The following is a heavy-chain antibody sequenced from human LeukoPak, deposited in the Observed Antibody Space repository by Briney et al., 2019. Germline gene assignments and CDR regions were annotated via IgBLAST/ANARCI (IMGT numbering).Heavy chain of an antibody. D-gene: IGHD6-13*01. V-gene: IGHV3-23*01. CDR1: GCTFSSYA. J-gene: IGHJ4*02. CDR2: ISGGGGST. CDR3: ANYSGSSRWFDY. Sequence: PGGSLRLSCAASGCTFSSYAMSWVRQAPGKGLEWVSGISGGGGSTYYADSVKGRFTISRDNSKNTLYLQMNSLRAEDTAVYYCANYSGSSRWFDYWGQGTLVTVSS.